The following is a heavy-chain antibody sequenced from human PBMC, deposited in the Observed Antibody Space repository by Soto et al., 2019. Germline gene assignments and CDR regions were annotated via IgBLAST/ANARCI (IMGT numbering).Heavy chain of an antibody. V-gene: IGHV5-51*01. CDR2: IYPGDSDT. J-gene: IGHJ4*02. Sequence: PGESLKISCKGSGYSFTSYWIGWVRQMPGKGLEWMGIIYPGDSDTRYSPSLQGQVTISADKSISTAYLQWSSLKASDTAMYYCARVYYYDSSGYPRPVDYFDYWGQGTLVTVSS. CDR3: ARVYYYDSSGYPRPVDYFDY. D-gene: IGHD3-22*01. CDR1: GYSFTSYW.